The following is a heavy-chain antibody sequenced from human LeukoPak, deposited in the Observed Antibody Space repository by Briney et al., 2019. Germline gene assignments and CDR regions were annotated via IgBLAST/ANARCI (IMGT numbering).Heavy chain of an antibody. J-gene: IGHJ4*02. D-gene: IGHD5-18*01. CDR2: MNPNSGNT. CDR1: GYTFTSYD. CDR3: ARVGYSYGTTYHY. Sequence: ASVKVSCKASGYTFTSYDVNWLRQDTGQGLEWMGWMNPNSGNTGYAQKFQGRVTMTRNSSISTAYMELSSLRSEDTAVYYCARVGYSYGTTYHYWGQGTLVTVSS. V-gene: IGHV1-8*01.